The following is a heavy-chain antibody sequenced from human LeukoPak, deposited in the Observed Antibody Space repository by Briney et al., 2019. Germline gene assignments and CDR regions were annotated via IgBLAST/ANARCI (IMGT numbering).Heavy chain of an antibody. V-gene: IGHV4-30-4*08. CDR3: ARVRNDYGGNSDYIPFDY. CDR2: IYYSGST. D-gene: IGHD4-23*01. CDR1: GGSISSGDYY. Sequence: SQTLSLTCSVSGGSISSGDYYWSWIRQPPGKGLEWIGYIYYSGSTYHNPSLKSRVTISVDTSKNQFSLKLSSVTAADTAVYYCARVRNDYGGNSDYIPFDYWGQGTLVTVSS. J-gene: IGHJ4*02.